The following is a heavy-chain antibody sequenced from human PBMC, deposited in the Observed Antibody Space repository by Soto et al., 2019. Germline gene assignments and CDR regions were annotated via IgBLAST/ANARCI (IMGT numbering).Heavy chain of an antibody. CDR2: IYPGDSET. V-gene: IGHV5-51*01. CDR3: AKHVANWGAPYYFDS. Sequence: GESLKISCQASGYGFSSSWIAWVRQSPGKGLEWMGIIYPGDSETRYSPSFRGQVTFSADTSRNTAFLQWSRLKASDSGIYYCAKHVANWGAPYYFDSWGQGTQVTVSS. J-gene: IGHJ4*02. D-gene: IGHD7-27*01. CDR1: GYGFSSSW.